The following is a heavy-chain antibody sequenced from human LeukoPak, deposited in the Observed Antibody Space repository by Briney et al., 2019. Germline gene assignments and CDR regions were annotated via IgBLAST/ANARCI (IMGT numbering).Heavy chain of an antibody. CDR1: GFTFSSYG. J-gene: IGHJ3*02. V-gene: IGHV3-7*01. CDR3: ERSTRVHAFDI. Sequence: GGSLRLSCAASGFTFSSYGMNWVRQAPGKGLEWVANIKQDGSEKYYVDSVRGRFTISRDNAKNSLYLQMNSLRAEDTAVYYCERSTRVHAFDIWGQGTMVTVS. D-gene: IGHD5/OR15-5a*01. CDR2: IKQDGSEK.